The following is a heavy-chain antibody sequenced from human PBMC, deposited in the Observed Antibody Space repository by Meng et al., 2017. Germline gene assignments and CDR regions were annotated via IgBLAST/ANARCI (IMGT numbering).Heavy chain of an antibody. D-gene: IGHD3-16*01. CDR2: ISAYNGNT. CDR3: ASDLKRDHDLGEGGY. Sequence: VQLVEAGVEEEKPGASVKVSVKASGYTFTSYGISCVRQAAGQGLEWMGWISAYNGNTNYAQKLQGRVTMSTATTTSTAYMELRRLRSDDTAVYYCASDLKRDHDLGEGGYWGQGTLVTVSS. V-gene: IGHV1-18*01. J-gene: IGHJ4*02. CDR1: GYTFTSYG.